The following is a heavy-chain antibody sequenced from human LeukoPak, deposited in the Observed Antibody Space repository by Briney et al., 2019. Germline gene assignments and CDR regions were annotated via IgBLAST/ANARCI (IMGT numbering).Heavy chain of an antibody. CDR1: EFTFSSYA. CDR2: ISGSGGST. CDR3: AKDPTVMALFDY. Sequence: GGSLRLSCAASEFTFSSYAMSWVRRAPGKGLEWVSAISGSGGSTYYADSVKGRFTISRDNSKNTLYLQMNSLRAEDTAVYYCAKDPTVMALFDYWGQGTLVTVSS. J-gene: IGHJ4*02. V-gene: IGHV3-23*01. D-gene: IGHD3-16*01.